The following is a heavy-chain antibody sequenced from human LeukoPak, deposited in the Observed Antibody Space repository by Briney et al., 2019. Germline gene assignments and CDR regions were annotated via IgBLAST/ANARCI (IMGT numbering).Heavy chain of an antibody. D-gene: IGHD6-13*01. J-gene: IGHJ4*02. V-gene: IGHV3-30*18. CDR1: GFTFSSYG. CDR2: ISYDGSNK. CDR3: AKDGLVAAAGIDY. Sequence: GRSLRLSCAASGFTFSSYGMHWVRQAPGKGLEWVAVISYDGSNKYYADSVKGRFTISRDNPKNTLYLQMNSLRAEDTAVYYCAKDGLVAAAGIDYWGQGTLVTVSS.